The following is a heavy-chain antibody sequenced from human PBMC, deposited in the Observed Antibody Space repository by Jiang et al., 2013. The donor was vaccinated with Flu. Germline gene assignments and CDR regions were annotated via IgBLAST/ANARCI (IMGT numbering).Heavy chain of an antibody. J-gene: IGHJ4*02. CDR3: ARVLRDQSGPPIDY. V-gene: IGHV1-18*04. Sequence: SGAEVKKPGASVKVSCKASGYTFTSYGISWVRQAPGQGLEWMGWISAYNGNTNYAQKLQGRVTMTRDTSTSTVYMELSSLRSEDTAVYYCARVLRDQSGPPIDYWGQGTLVTVSS. CDR1: GYTFTSYG. CDR2: ISAYNGNT. D-gene: IGHD2/OR15-2a*01.